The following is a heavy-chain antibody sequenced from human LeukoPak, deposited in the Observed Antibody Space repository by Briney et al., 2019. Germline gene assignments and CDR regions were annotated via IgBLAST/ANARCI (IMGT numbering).Heavy chain of an antibody. V-gene: IGHV4-59*12. CDR1: GGSISSYY. CDR3: ARDSFGSTTFGRFDP. J-gene: IGHJ5*02. D-gene: IGHD2-2*01. Sequence: SETLSLTCTVSGGSISSYYWSWIRQPPGKGLEWIGYIYHSGSTYYNPSLKSRVTISVDRSKNQFSLNLSSVTAADTAVYYCARDSFGSTTFGRFDPWGQGILVTVSS. CDR2: IYHSGST.